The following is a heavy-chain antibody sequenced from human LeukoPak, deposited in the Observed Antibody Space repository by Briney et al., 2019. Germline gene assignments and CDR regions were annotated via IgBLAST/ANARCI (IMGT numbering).Heavy chain of an antibody. V-gene: IGHV4-61*08. CDR2: IYYSGST. Sequence: SETLSLTCTVSGGSISSGDYYWSWIRQPPGKGLEWIGYIYYSGSTNYNPSLKSRVTISVDTSKNQFSLKLSSVTAADTAVYYCAIWFGELGGFDPWGQGTLVTVSS. CDR3: AIWFGELGGFDP. D-gene: IGHD3-10*01. CDR1: GGSISSGDYY. J-gene: IGHJ5*02.